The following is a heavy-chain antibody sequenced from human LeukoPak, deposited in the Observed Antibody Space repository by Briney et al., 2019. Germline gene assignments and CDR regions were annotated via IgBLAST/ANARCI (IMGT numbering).Heavy chain of an antibody. V-gene: IGHV3-7*04. J-gene: IGHJ4*02. CDR1: GFTFSSYW. CDR2: IKEDGSDK. CDR3: ARMRDGYMGRYYFDY. Sequence: PGGSLRLSCAASGFTFSSYWMSWVRQAPGKGLEWVANIKEDGSDKYYVDSVKGRFTTSRDNAKNSPYLQMNSLRAEDTAVYYCARMRDGYMGRYYFDYWGQGTLVTVSS. D-gene: IGHD5-24*01.